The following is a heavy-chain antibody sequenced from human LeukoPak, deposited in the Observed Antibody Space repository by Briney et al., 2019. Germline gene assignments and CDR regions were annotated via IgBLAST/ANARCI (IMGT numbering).Heavy chain of an antibody. CDR1: GFTFSSYG. V-gene: IGHV3-33*01. J-gene: IGHJ4*02. CDR2: IWYDGSNK. CDR3: ARGAERTYYDYVWGSYRYGYFDY. Sequence: GRSLRLSCAASGFTFSSYGMHWVRQAPGKGLEWVAVIWYDGSNKYYADSVKGRFTISRDNSKNTLYLQMNSLRAEDTAVYYCARGAERTYYDYVWGSYRYGYFDYWGQGTLVSVFS. D-gene: IGHD3-16*02.